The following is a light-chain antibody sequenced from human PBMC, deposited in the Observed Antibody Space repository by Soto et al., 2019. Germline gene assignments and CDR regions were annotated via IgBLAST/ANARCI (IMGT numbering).Light chain of an antibody. V-gene: IGKV1-5*01. J-gene: IGKJ1*01. CDR1: QSFTRW. CDR3: QQYGGTPWT. Sequence: DIQMTQSPSTLSASVGDRVTITCRASQSFTRWLAWYQQKPGKAPKLLIYDASNLEIGAPSRFSGSGSGTEFTLTISRLEPEDFAVYYCQQYGGTPWTFGQGTKVDIK. CDR2: DAS.